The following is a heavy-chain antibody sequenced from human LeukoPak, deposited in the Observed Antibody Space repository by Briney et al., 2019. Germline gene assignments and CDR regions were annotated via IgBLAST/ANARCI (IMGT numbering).Heavy chain of an antibody. J-gene: IGHJ4*02. CDR1: GGSFSGYY. Sequence: PSETLSLTCAVYGGSFSGYYWSWIRQPPGKGLEWIGEINHSGSTNYNPSLKSRVTISVDTSKNQFSLKLSSVTAADTAVYYCARLEEYFDYWGQGTLVTVSS. V-gene: IGHV4-34*01. D-gene: IGHD5-24*01. CDR3: ARLEEYFDY. CDR2: INHSGST.